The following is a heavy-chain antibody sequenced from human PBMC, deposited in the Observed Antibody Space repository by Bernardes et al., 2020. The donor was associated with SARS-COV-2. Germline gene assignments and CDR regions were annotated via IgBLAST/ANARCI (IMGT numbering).Heavy chain of an antibody. CDR1: GFTFSSHA. Sequence: GGSLRLSCAASGFTFSSHAMHWVRQAPGKGLEWVSGFSGSGGGTYYADSVKGRFTISRDNSKNTLYLQMTSLRAEDTAVYYCAKDISGNSYDAFNIWGHGTMVTVSS. J-gene: IGHJ3*02. V-gene: IGHV3-23*01. CDR2: FSGSGGGT. CDR3: AKDISGNSYDAFNI. D-gene: IGHD1-26*01.